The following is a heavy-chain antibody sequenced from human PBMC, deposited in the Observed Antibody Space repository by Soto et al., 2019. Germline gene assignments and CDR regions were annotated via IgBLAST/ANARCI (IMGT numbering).Heavy chain of an antibody. J-gene: IGHJ4*02. V-gene: IGHV3-33*01. CDR3: ARNIGTPPRHFDY. D-gene: IGHD6-13*01. Sequence: QVQLVESGGGVVQPGRSLRLSCAASGFTFSSYGMHWVRQAPGKGLGWVAVIWYDGSNKYYADSVKGRFTIFRDNSTTTVYLQMNSLRDEDTAVYYCARNIGTPPRHFDYWGQGTLVTVSS. CDR2: IWYDGSNK. CDR1: GFTFSSYG.